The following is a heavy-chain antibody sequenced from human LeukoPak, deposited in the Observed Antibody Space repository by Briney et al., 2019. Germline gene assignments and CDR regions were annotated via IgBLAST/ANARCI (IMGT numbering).Heavy chain of an antibody. CDR1: GGTFCSYA. CDR2: IIPIFGTA. V-gene: IGHV1-69*13. J-gene: IGHJ1*01. D-gene: IGHD3-22*01. CDR3: ASPPITQVVTQYFQH. Sequence: SVKVSCKASGGTFCSYAISWVRQAPGQGLEWMGGIIPIFGTANYAQKFQGRVTITADESTSTAYMELSSLRSEDTAVYYCASPPITQVVTQYFQHWGQGTLVTISS.